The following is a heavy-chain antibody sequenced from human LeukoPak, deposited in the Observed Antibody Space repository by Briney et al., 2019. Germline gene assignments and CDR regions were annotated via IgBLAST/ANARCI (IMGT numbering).Heavy chain of an antibody. D-gene: IGHD6-13*01. CDR1: GFTFNTYW. CDR3: AISKGGSSWYYFDY. J-gene: IGHJ4*02. V-gene: IGHV3-7*03. Sequence: GGSLRLSCVASGFTFNTYWMSWVRQAPGKGLEWVANIKQDGSEKYYVDSVKGRFTISRDNAKNSLYLQMNSLRAEDTAVYYCAISKGGSSWYYFDYWGQGTLVTVSS. CDR2: IKQDGSEK.